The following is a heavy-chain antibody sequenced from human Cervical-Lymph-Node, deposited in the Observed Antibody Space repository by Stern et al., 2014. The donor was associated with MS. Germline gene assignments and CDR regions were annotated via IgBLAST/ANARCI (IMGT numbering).Heavy chain of an antibody. D-gene: IGHD4-17*01. CDR1: GGTFSSYA. V-gene: IGHV1-69*01. CDR3: ARSGGVGDYDAPY. CDR2: IIPIFGTA. Sequence: AQLEESGAEVKNPRSSVKVSCKASGGTFSSYAISWVRPATGQGLEWMGGIIPIFGTANYAQKFQGRVTITADESTSTAYMELSSLRSEDTAVYYCARSGGVGDYDAPYWGQGTLVTVSS. J-gene: IGHJ4*02.